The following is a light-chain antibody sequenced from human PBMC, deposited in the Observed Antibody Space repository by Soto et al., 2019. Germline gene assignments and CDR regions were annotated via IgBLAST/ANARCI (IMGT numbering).Light chain of an antibody. V-gene: IGLV2-23*01. Sequence: QSVLTQPASVSGSPGQSITISCIGISSDVGSYNLVSWYQQHPGKAPKLMIYEGSKRPSGVSVRFSGSKSGNTASLTISGLQAEDEADYYCCSYTRSSTLGVFGTGTKLTVL. CDR1: SSDVGSYNL. CDR2: EGS. CDR3: CSYTRSSTLGV. J-gene: IGLJ1*01.